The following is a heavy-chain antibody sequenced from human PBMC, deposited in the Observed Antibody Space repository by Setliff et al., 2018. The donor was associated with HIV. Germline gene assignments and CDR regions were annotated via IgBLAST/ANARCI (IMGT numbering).Heavy chain of an antibody. V-gene: IGHV5-51*01. Sequence: PGESLKISCKGSGYSFSTYWIAWVRQMPGKGLEWMGIIYPGDSDTRYSPAFQGQVTISADKSISTAYLHWSSLKASDTAMYYCVRVDYGDFNFDYWGQGTLVTVSS. CDR3: VRVDYGDFNFDY. CDR1: GYSFSTYW. D-gene: IGHD4-17*01. J-gene: IGHJ4*02. CDR2: IYPGDSDT.